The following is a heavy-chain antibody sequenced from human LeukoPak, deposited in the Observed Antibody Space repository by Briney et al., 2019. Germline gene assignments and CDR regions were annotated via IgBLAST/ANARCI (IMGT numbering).Heavy chain of an antibody. CDR1: GVSLRGYY. CDR3: ARGRNYVSDYYFDV. V-gene: IGHV4-34*01. J-gene: IGHJ6*03. D-gene: IGHD1-7*01. Sequence: SETLSLTCAVYGVSLRGYYWSWIRQSPEKGLEWIGEISHEGDSIYNPSLKGRVTLSVDMSKNQFSLKLRSVTAADTAVYYCARGRNYVSDYYFDVWGKGTTVIVSS. CDR2: ISHEGDS.